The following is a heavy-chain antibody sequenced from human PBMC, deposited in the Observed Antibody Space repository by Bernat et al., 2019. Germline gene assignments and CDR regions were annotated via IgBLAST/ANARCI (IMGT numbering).Heavy chain of an antibody. CDR3: AKDGMASSPWYYYMDV. J-gene: IGHJ6*03. CDR2: ISWDGGST. CDR1: GFTFDDYT. V-gene: IGHV3-43*01. D-gene: IGHD2-2*01. Sequence: EVQLLESGGGLVQPGGSLRLSCAASGFTFDDYTMHWVRQAPGKGLEWVSLISWDGGSTYYADSVKGRFTISRDNSKNSLYLQMNSLRTEDTALYYCAKDGMASSPWYYYMDVWGKGTTVTVSS.